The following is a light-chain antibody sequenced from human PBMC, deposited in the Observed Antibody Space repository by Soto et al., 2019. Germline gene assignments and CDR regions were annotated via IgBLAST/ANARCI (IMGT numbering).Light chain of an antibody. V-gene: IGKV3-20*01. CDR1: QTINRIY. Sequence: EIVLTQSPGNLSLSPGERATLSCKASQTINRIYVAWYQQKPGQAPRFLIYRTSDRANGIPGRFSGSGSGTDFTLIISSLQSEDSAVYYCQQYNSWLWTFGQGTKVDIK. CDR2: RTS. CDR3: QQYNSWLWT. J-gene: IGKJ1*01.